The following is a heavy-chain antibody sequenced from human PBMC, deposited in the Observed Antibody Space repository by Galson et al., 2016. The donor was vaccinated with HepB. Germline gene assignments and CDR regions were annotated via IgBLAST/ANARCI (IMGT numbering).Heavy chain of an antibody. V-gene: IGHV4-61*02. CDR3: AVWFGDVND. CDR2: MSTSGNS. J-gene: IGHJ1*01. Sequence: TLFLTCTVSGGSISSGSYFCNWIRQPAGKGLEWIGSMSTSGNSNYNPSLKSRVTISLDTSKNQFFLKMSSVTAADTAVYYCAVWFGDVNDGGQGILVTVSS. D-gene: IGHD3-10*01. CDR1: GGSISSGSYF.